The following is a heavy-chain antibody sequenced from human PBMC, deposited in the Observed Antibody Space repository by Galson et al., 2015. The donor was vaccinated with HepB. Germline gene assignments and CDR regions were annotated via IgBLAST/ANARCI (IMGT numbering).Heavy chain of an antibody. CDR2: ITSSSSYI. Sequence: SLRLSCAASGFTFSSYNMNWVRQAPGKGLEWVSSITSSSSYIYYADSVKGRFTISRDNAENTLNLQMNSLRAEDTAVYYCAREFVAVAGRNSDAFDIWGQGTMVTVSS. J-gene: IGHJ3*02. CDR3: AREFVAVAGRNSDAFDI. CDR1: GFTFSSYN. V-gene: IGHV3-21*01. D-gene: IGHD6-19*01.